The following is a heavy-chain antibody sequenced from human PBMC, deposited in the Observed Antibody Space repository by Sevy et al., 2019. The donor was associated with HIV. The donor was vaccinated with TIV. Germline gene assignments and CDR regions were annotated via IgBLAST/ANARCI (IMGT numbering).Heavy chain of an antibody. CDR2: IWNDGSNQ. V-gene: IGHV3-33*01. J-gene: IGHJ5*02. CDR3: ARAPGYCTSTNCYDWFDP. D-gene: IGHD2-2*01. CDR1: GFTFSSYG. Sequence: GGSLRLSCAASGFTFSSYGMHWVRQAPGKGLEWVAVIWNDGSNQYYADSVEGRFTVSSDNSTNPLYLQMNSLRAEDTAVYYCARAPGYCTSTNCYDWFDPWGHGTLVTVSS.